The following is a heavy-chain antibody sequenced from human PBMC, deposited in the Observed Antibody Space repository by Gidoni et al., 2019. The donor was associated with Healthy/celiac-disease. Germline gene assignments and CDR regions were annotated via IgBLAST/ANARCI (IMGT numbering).Heavy chain of an antibody. V-gene: IGHV3-23*01. CDR3: AKAPYSSGWYWFDP. Sequence: EVQLLESGGGLVQPGGSLRLSCAASGFTFSSYAMRGVRQAPGKGLEWVSAISGSGGSTYYADSVKGRFTISRDNSKNTLYLQMNSLGAEDTAVYYCAKAPYSSGWYWFDPWGQGTLVTVSS. CDR1: GFTFSSYA. CDR2: ISGSGGST. J-gene: IGHJ5*02. D-gene: IGHD6-19*01.